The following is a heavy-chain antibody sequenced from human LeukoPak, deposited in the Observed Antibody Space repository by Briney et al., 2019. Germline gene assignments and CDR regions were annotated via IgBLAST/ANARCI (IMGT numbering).Heavy chain of an antibody. D-gene: IGHD1-1*01. CDR1: GGSISSYY. CDR3: ARGNDYYYGMDV. V-gene: IGHV4-59*08. Sequence: SETLSLTCTVSGGSISSYYWSWIRQPPGKGLEWIGYIYYSGSTNYNPSLKSRVTISVDTSKNQFSLKLSSVTAADTAVYYCARGNDYYYGMDVWGQGTTVTVSS. J-gene: IGHJ6*02. CDR2: IYYSGST.